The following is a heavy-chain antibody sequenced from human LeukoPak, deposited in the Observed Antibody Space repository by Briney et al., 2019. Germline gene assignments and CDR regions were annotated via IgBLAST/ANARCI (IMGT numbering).Heavy chain of an antibody. V-gene: IGHV4-61*08. Sequence: SETLSLTCTVSGGSVSGDGYYWSWIRQPPGKGQESIGYIFYSGSTNYNPSLKSRVTISVDTSNNQFSLKLSSVTAADTAVYYCARAPYSWKDVGLDYWGQGILVTVSS. J-gene: IGHJ4*02. CDR1: GGSVSGDGYY. CDR3: ARAPYSWKDVGLDY. D-gene: IGHD1-1*01. CDR2: IFYSGST.